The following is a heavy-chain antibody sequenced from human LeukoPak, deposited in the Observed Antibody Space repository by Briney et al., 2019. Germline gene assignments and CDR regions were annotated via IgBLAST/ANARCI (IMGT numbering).Heavy chain of an antibody. D-gene: IGHD3-22*01. CDR1: VGSVTSNSYY. J-gene: IGHJ4*02. Sequence: SETLSLTCNVSVGSVTSNSYYWGWIRQPPGKGLEWIGITYPSGGTYYNPSLESRVSISVDTSKKHLSLKMSSVTAADTAVYYCARTYYYDGSDYYSVYWGQGTLVTVSS. V-gene: IGHV4-39*02. CDR2: TYPSGGT. CDR3: ARTYYYDGSDYYSVY.